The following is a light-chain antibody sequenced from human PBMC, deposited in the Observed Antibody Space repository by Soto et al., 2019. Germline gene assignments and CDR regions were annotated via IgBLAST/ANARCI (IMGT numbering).Light chain of an antibody. CDR3: QQRSNWLYT. J-gene: IGKJ2*01. V-gene: IGKV3D-20*02. CDR1: QSVSSSL. CDR2: GAS. Sequence: EILLTQSPGTLSLSPGERATLSCRASQSVSSSLLAWYQQNPGQAPRLPIYGASSRATGIPDRFSGSGSGTDFTLIISRLEPEDFAVYYCQQRSNWLYTFGQGTKVDIK.